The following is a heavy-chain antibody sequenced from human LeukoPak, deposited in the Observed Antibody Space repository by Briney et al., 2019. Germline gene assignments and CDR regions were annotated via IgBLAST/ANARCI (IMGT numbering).Heavy chain of an antibody. Sequence: ASVKVSCTASGYTFTSNYIHWVRRAPGQGLEWMGMIYPRDGSTSYAQKFQGRVTVTRDTSTSTVHMELSGLRSEDTAVYYCARDQEGFDYWGQGTLVTVSS. J-gene: IGHJ4*02. V-gene: IGHV1-46*01. CDR2: IYPRDGST. CDR3: ARDQEGFDY. CDR1: GYTFTSNY.